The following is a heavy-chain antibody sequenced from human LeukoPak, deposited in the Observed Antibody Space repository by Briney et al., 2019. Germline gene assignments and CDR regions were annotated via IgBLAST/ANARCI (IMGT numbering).Heavy chain of an antibody. Sequence: SETLSLTCAVYGGSFSGYYWSWIRQPPGKGLEWIGEINHSGSTNYNPSLKSRVTISVDTSKNQFSLKLSSVTAADTAVYYCASLFAPGTGTARRFDPWGQGTLVTVSS. J-gene: IGHJ5*02. V-gene: IGHV4-34*01. CDR3: ASLFAPGTGTARRFDP. CDR1: GGSFSGYY. CDR2: INHSGST. D-gene: IGHD1-1*01.